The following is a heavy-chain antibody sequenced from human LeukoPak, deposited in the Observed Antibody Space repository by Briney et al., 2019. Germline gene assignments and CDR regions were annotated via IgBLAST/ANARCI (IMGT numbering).Heavy chain of an antibody. CDR3: TRLRQERNGAFDI. CDR1: GYSFTSYW. J-gene: IGHJ3*02. CDR2: IYPGDSDT. Sequence: GASLKISCKGSGYSFTSYWIGWVRPMPGKGLEWMGIIYPGDSDTRYSPSFQGQVTISADKSISTAYLQWSSLKASDTAMYYCTRLRQERNGAFDIWGQGTMVTVSS. D-gene: IGHD1-1*01. V-gene: IGHV5-51*01.